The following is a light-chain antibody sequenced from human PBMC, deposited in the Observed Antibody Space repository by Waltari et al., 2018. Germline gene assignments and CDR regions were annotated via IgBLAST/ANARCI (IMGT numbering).Light chain of an antibody. CDR1: SLRRYY. CDR3: LSRDTTSTRV. J-gene: IGLJ3*02. Sequence: SSELTQDPAVSVALGQTVIITCKGDSLRRYYASWYQQRPGQAPILILYGQDNRPSGIPDRFSGSTSGNTASLTITGAQAEDEADYYCLSRDTTSTRVFGGGTRLTV. CDR2: GQD. V-gene: IGLV3-19*01.